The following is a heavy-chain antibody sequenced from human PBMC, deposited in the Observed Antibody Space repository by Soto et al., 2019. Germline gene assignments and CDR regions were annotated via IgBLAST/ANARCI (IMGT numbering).Heavy chain of an antibody. J-gene: IGHJ4*02. CDR3: ARDRGHTIMVTYSDY. Sequence: GASVKVSSKVSGYTLTELSMHWVRQAPEKGLEWMGIINPSGGTTSYSQKFQGRVTMTRNTSTSTVYMELSSLRSEDTAVYYCARDRGHTIMVTYSDYWGQGTLVTVSS. CDR1: GYTLTELS. V-gene: IGHV1-46*01. D-gene: IGHD5-18*01. CDR2: INPSGGTT.